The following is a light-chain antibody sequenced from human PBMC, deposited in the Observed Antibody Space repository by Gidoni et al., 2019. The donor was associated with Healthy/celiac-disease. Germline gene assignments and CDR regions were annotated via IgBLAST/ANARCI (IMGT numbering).Light chain of an antibody. Sequence: EIVLTQSPGTLSLSPGERATLSCRASQRVSSSYLAWYQQKPGQAPRRLIYGASSRATGIPDRFSGSGSGTDFTLTISRLEPEDFAVYYCQQYGSSRWTFGQGTKVEIK. J-gene: IGKJ1*01. CDR1: QRVSSSY. V-gene: IGKV3-20*01. CDR2: GAS. CDR3: QQYGSSRWT.